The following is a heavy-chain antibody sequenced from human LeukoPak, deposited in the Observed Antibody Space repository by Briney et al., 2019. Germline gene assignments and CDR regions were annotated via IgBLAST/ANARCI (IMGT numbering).Heavy chain of an antibody. V-gene: IGHV1-46*01. J-gene: IGHJ5*02. D-gene: IGHD2-2*01. Sequence: ASVKVSCTASGYTFTSYYMHWVRQAPGQGLEWMGIINPSGGSTSYAQKFQGRVTMTRDTSTSTVYMELSSLRSEDTAVYYCARDRGPSGYCSSTSCWAPQYNWFDPWGQGTLVTVSS. CDR2: INPSGGST. CDR1: GYTFTSYY. CDR3: ARDRGPSGYCSSTSCWAPQYNWFDP.